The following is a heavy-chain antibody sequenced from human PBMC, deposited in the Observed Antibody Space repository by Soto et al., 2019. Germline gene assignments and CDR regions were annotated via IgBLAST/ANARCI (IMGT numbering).Heavy chain of an antibody. CDR1: GGSFSGYY. D-gene: IGHD2-8*01. Sequence: SETLSLTCAVYGGSFSGYYWSWIRQPPGKGLEWIGENNHIGSTNYNPSLKSRVTISVDTSKNQFSLKLSSVTAADTAVYYCARSRSGYCTNGVCPRRAFDIWGQGTMVTVSS. CDR2: NNHIGST. J-gene: IGHJ3*02. V-gene: IGHV4-34*01. CDR3: ARSRSGYCTNGVCPRRAFDI.